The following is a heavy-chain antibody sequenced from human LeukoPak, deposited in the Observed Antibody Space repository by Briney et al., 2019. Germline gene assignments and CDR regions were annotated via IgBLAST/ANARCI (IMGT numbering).Heavy chain of an antibody. CDR2: ITPNSGGT. J-gene: IGHJ4*02. D-gene: IGHD3-10*01. CDR3: ARDEGSGSHSLGY. CDR1: GYTFTGYY. V-gene: IGHV1-2*02. Sequence: GASVKVSCKASGYTFTGYYIHWVRQAPGQGLEWMGWITPNSGGTNYAQNFQGRVTMTRDTSISTAYMELSRLRSDDTAVYYCARDEGSGSHSLGYWGQGTLVTVSS.